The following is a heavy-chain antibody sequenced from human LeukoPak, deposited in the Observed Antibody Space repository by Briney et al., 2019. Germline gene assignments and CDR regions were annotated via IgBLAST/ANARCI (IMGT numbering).Heavy chain of an antibody. CDR2: INHSGST. CDR3: AIGYSYGYAY. V-gene: IGHV4-30-2*01. Sequence: SQTLSLTCAVSGGSISSGGYSWSWIRQPPGKGLEWIGEINHSGSTNYNPSLKSRVTISVDTSKNQFSLKLSSVTAADTAVYYCAIGYSYGYAYWGQGTLVTVSS. D-gene: IGHD5-18*01. J-gene: IGHJ4*02. CDR1: GGSISSGGYS.